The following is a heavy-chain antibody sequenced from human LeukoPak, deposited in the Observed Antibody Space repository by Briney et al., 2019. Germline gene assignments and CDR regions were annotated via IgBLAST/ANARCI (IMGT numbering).Heavy chain of an antibody. CDR1: GYTFTSYA. CDR2: INAGNGNT. J-gene: IGHJ4*02. D-gene: IGHD6-19*01. Sequence: ASVKVSCKASGYTFTSYAMHWVRQAPGQRLEWMGWINAGNGNTKYSQKFQGRVTITRDTSASTAYMELSSLRSDDTAVYYCARGAVAGIPTPDYWGQGTLVTVSS. V-gene: IGHV1-3*01. CDR3: ARGAVAGIPTPDY.